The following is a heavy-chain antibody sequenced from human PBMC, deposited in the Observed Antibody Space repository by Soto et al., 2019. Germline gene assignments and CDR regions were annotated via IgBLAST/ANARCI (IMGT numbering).Heavy chain of an antibody. CDR1: GGSINTNNYY. Sequence: QLQLQESGPGLVKPSETLSLTCSVSGGSINTNNYYWGWIRQSPGQGMEWIGSIYYNGHANYNPSLKSRVTLSQDMSKNEFFLRMTSMTDADTAIYYCATFMVPASRHIDCDSWGQGTLVTVSS. CDR2: IYYNGHA. D-gene: IGHD2-21*02. V-gene: IGHV4-39*01. CDR3: ATFMVPASRHIDCDS. J-gene: IGHJ4*02.